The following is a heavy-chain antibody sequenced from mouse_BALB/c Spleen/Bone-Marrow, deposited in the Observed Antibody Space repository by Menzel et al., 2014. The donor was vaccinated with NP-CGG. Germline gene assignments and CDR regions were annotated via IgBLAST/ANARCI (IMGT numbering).Heavy chain of an antibody. CDR1: GFTFSNYG. V-gene: IGHV5-6-3*01. D-gene: IGHD2-1*01. CDR2: INSNGGST. J-gene: IGHJ2*01. CDR3: VRGNYGNYVDYFDF. Sequence: EVMLVESGGGLVQPGGSLKLSCAASGFTFSNYGMSWVRQTPDKRLELVATINSNGGSTYYPDSVKGRFTISRDTAKSTLYLQMSSPKSEETAMYYCVRGNYGNYVDYFDFWGQGTTLTVSS.